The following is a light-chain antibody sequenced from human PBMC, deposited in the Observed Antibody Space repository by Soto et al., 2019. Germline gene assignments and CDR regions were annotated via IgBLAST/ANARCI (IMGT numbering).Light chain of an antibody. Sequence: QYALTQPPSASGSPGQSVTISCTGTSSDVGGYNYVSWYQQHPGKAPKLMIYEVSKRPSGVPDRFSGSKSGNTASLTVSGLQAEDEADYYCSSYAGSNNFVVFGGGTKLTVL. CDR1: SSDVGGYNY. CDR3: SSYAGSNNFVV. CDR2: EVS. J-gene: IGLJ2*01. V-gene: IGLV2-8*01.